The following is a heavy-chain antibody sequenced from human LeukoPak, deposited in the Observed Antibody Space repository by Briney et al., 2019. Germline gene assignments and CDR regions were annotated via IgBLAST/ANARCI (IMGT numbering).Heavy chain of an antibody. V-gene: IGHV1-2*02. CDR2: INPNSGGT. J-gene: IGHJ4*02. CDR3: ARDSLWGRFDY. Sequence: GASVKVSCKASGYTFTGYYMHWVRQAPGQGLEWMGWINPNSGGTNYAQKFQGRVTMTRDTSISTAYMELRSLRSDDTAVYYCARDSLWGRFDYWGQGTLVTVSS. D-gene: IGHD3-16*01. CDR1: GYTFTGYY.